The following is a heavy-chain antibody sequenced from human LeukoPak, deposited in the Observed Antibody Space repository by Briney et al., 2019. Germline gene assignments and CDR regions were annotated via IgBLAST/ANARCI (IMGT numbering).Heavy chain of an antibody. J-gene: IGHJ2*01. D-gene: IGHD2-21*01. CDR3: ARNSRYGDFDL. V-gene: IGHV3-48*03. CDR2: ISGSGTTI. CDR1: GFTFSTFE. Sequence: GGPLRLSCAASGFTFSTFEMNWVRQAPGKGLEWVSYISGSGTTIYYADSVKGRFTISRDNAKNSLYLQMNSLRAEDTAVYYCARNSRYGDFDLWGRGALVTVSS.